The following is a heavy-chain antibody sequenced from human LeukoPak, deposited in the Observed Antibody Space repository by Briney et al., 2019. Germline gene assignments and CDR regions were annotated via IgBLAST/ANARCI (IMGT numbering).Heavy chain of an antibody. CDR2: INPSGGST. D-gene: IGHD3-22*01. J-gene: IGHJ4*02. Sequence: ASVKVSCKASGYTFTSYYMHWVRQAPGQRLEWMGIINPSGGSTSYAQKFQGRVTMTTDTSTSTAYMELRSLRSDDTAVYYCARVQGDDSSEADYWGQGTLVTVSS. V-gene: IGHV1-46*01. CDR3: ARVQGDDSSEADY. CDR1: GYTFTSYY.